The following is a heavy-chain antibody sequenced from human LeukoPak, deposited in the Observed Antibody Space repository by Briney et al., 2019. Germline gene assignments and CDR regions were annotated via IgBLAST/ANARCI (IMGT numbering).Heavy chain of an antibody. J-gene: IGHJ5*02. Sequence: SVKVSCKASGGTFSSYTISWVRQAPGQGLEWMGRIIPILGIANYAQKFQGRVTIAADKSTSTAYMELSSLRSEDTAVYYCARVRSGSNWFDPWGQGTLVTVSS. CDR1: GGTFSSYT. D-gene: IGHD1-26*01. CDR3: ARVRSGSNWFDP. CDR2: IIPILGIA. V-gene: IGHV1-69*02.